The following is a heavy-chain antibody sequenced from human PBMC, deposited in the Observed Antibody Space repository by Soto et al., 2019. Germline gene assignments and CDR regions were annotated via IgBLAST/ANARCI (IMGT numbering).Heavy chain of an antibody. CDR3: AKGSKGFDY. D-gene: IGHD2-2*01. V-gene: IGHV3-23*01. J-gene: IGHJ4*02. Sequence: EVQLLESGGGLVQPGGPLRLSCAASGFTFSSYAMTWVRQAPGKGLEWVSAITGGGDNTYYADSVKGRFTISRDNLKNTLYLQMDSLRDEDTAIYYCAKGSKGFDYWGQGTLVTVSS. CDR1: GFTFSSYA. CDR2: ITGGGDNT.